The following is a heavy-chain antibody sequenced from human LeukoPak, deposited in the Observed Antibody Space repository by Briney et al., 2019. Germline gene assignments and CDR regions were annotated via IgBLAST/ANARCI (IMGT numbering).Heavy chain of an antibody. CDR1: GGSFSGCY. D-gene: IGHD1-7*01. V-gene: IGHV4-34*01. Sequence: PSETLSLTCAVYGGSFSGCYWSWIRQPPGKGLEWIGEVNHSGNTNYNPSLKSRVTISVDTSKNQFSLKLSSVTAADTAAYYCAREGTVSFFDHWGQGPLVTVSS. CDR3: AREGTVSFFDH. J-gene: IGHJ4*02. CDR2: VNHSGNT.